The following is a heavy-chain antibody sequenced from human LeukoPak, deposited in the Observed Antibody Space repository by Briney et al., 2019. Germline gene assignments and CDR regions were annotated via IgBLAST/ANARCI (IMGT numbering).Heavy chain of an antibody. D-gene: IGHD3-10*01. CDR3: AKYLGSGTSFDD. CDR1: GFTFSSYA. Sequence: GRSLRLSCAASGFTFSSYAMHWVRQAPGKGLEWVSSISGSGGSTYYADSVQGRFTISRDNSKNTLYLQMNSLRAEDTAVYYCAKYLGSGTSFDDWGQGTLVTVSS. CDR2: ISGSGGST. V-gene: IGHV3-23*01. J-gene: IGHJ4*02.